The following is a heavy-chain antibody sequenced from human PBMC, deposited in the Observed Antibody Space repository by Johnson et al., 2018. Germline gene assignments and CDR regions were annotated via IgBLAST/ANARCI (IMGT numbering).Heavy chain of an antibody. CDR3: AKIWRVPIYDSSSYFLDVAFDI. J-gene: IGHJ3*02. Sequence: VQSGGGVVQPGRSLRLSCAASGFTFTNSGMHWVRQAPGKGLEWVAVISFDGSNKYYADSVTGRFTIPIDNSNNQLYLQINCLGAEDKPVYYCAKIWRVPIYDSSSYFLDVAFDIWGQGTMVTVSS. D-gene: IGHD3-22*01. V-gene: IGHV3-30*18. CDR2: ISFDGSNK. CDR1: GFTFTNSG.